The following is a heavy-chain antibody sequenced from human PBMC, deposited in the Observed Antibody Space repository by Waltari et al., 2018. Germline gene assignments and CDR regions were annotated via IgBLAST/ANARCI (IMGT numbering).Heavy chain of an antibody. CDR2: IWYDGSNK. CDR3: ARAGITFGGVIVPFDY. V-gene: IGHV3-33*01. D-gene: IGHD3-16*02. J-gene: IGHJ4*02. Sequence: QVQLVESGGGVVQPGRSLRLSCAASGFTFSSYGMHWVRPAPGKGLEWVAVIWYDGSNKYYADSVKGRFTISRDNSKNTLYLQMNSLRAEDTAVYYCARAGITFGGVIVPFDYWGQGTLVTVSS. CDR1: GFTFSSYG.